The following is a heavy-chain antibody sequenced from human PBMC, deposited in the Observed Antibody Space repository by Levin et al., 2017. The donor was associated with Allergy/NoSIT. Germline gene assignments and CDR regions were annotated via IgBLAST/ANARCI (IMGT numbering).Heavy chain of an antibody. J-gene: IGHJ6*02. CDR2: IYYSGST. V-gene: IGHV4-39*02. CDR1: GGSISSSSYY. Sequence: SETLSLTCTVSGGSISSSSYYWGWIRQPPGKGLEWIGSIYYSGSTYYNPSLKSRVTISVDTSKNQFSLKLSSVTAADTAVYYCARDYGDPYYYYYGMDVWGQGTTVTVSS. CDR3: ARDYGDPYYYYYGMDV. D-gene: IGHD4-17*01.